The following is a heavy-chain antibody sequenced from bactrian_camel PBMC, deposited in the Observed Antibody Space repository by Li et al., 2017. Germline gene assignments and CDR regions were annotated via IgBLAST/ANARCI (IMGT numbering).Heavy chain of an antibody. V-gene: IGHV3S28*01. Sequence: QLVESGGGLVQPGGSLVVSCAASNLPYRSYYITWVRQTSGKEREGVALISTGGGWTYYVDSVKGRFTISQDNAKNTLYLQLTSLATEDTAMYYCAKGDTMAAGPNYWGQGTQVTVS. CDR2: ISTGGGWT. J-gene: IGHJ4*01. D-gene: IGHD6*01. CDR3: AKGDTMAAGPNY. CDR1: NLPYRSYY.